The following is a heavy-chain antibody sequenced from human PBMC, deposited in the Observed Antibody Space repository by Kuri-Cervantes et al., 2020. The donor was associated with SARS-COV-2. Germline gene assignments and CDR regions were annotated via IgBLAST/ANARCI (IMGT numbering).Heavy chain of an antibody. D-gene: IGHD2-21*01. CDR1: GGTFSSYA. J-gene: IGHJ4*02. CDR2: IIPIVGTP. Sequence: SVKVSCKASGGTFSSYAVSWLRQAPGQGLVWMGGIIPIVGTPNYAPKFQGRVTMTRDISTSTVYTELSSLTSEDTAIYYCYCAPKEGFDSWGQGTLVTVSS. V-gene: IGHV1-69*05. CDR3: YCAPKEGFDS.